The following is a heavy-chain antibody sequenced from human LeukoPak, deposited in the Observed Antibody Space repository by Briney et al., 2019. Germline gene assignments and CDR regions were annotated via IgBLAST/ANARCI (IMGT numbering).Heavy chain of an antibody. CDR1: GFTFSSYA. Sequence: WGSLRLSCAASGFTFSSYAMSWVRPAPGKGLEWVSAISGSGGSTYYADSVKGRFTISRDNSKNTLYLQMNSLRAEDTAVYYCAKDGNSYGYSYFDYWGQGTLVTVSS. D-gene: IGHD5-18*01. J-gene: IGHJ4*02. CDR2: ISGSGGST. CDR3: AKDGNSYGYSYFDY. V-gene: IGHV3-23*01.